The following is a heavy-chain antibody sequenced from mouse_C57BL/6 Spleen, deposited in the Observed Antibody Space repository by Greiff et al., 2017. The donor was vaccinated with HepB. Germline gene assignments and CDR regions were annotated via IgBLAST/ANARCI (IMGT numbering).Heavy chain of an antibody. CDR3: ASSNYYAMDY. Sequence: VKVVESGPGLVAPSQSLSITCTVSGFSLTSYGVDWVRQSPGKGLEWLGVIWGVGSTNYNSALKSRLSISKDNSKSQVFLKMNSLQTDDTAMYYCASSNYYAMDYWGQGTSVTVSS. CDR2: IWGVGST. J-gene: IGHJ4*01. V-gene: IGHV2-6*01. CDR1: GFSLTSYG.